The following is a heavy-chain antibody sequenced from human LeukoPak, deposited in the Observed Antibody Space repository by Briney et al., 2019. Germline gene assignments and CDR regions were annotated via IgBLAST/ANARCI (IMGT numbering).Heavy chain of an antibody. CDR3: AKEGTPQVSTWYDL. CDR1: GVTLSPYG. J-gene: IGHJ5*02. D-gene: IGHD3-10*01. Sequence: GGSLRLSCAASGVTLSPYGMHWVRQAPGKGLEWVAVISYEGGTQHYADSVKGRFIISRDNPRNPLYLQMNILRTEDTAVYYCAKEGTPQVSTWYDLWGQGTQVIVSS. V-gene: IGHV3-30*18. CDR2: ISYEGGTQ.